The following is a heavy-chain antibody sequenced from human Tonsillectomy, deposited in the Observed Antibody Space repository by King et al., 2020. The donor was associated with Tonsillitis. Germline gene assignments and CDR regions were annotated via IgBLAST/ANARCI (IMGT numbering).Heavy chain of an antibody. CDR2: IWFDGNIE. D-gene: IGHD4-11*01. CDR1: GFTFSIYG. CDR3: ARLLHDYTFDYHYYMDV. Sequence: QLVQSGGGVVQPGRSLRLSCAASGFTFSIYGMHWVRQAPGKGLEWVAVIWFDGNIEYYADSVKGRFTISRDNSKNTLYLQMNSLRAEDTAVYYCARLLHDYTFDYHYYMDVWGKGTTVAVSS. V-gene: IGHV3-33*08. J-gene: IGHJ6*03.